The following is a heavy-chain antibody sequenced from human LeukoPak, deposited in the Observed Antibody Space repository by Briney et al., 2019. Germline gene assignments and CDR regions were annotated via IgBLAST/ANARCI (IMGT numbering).Heavy chain of an antibody. CDR2: ISSSSSTI. D-gene: IGHD6-19*01. CDR3: ATFPINSSGWYGGEENFDY. J-gene: IGHJ4*02. CDR1: GFTFNTYS. V-gene: IGHV3-48*01. Sequence: PGGSLRLSCAASGFTFNTYSMNWVRQAPGKGLEWVSYISSSSSTIYYADSVKGRFTISRDNSKNTLYLQMNSLRAEDTAVYYCATFPINSSGWYGGEENFDYWGQGTLVTVSS.